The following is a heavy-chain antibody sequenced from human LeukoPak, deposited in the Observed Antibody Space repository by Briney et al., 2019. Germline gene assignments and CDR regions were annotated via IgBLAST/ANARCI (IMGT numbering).Heavy chain of an antibody. CDR1: GLPFSNAW. Sequence: GGSLRLSCAASGLPFSNAWMTWDRQAPGKGLEWVGRIKTKTDGGTTDYAAPVKGRFTISRDDSKNTLYLQMNSLKTEDTAVYYCTTDWVATITGYWGQGTLVTVSS. CDR2: IKTKTDGGTT. CDR3: TTDWVATITGY. V-gene: IGHV3-15*01. J-gene: IGHJ4*02. D-gene: IGHD5-12*01.